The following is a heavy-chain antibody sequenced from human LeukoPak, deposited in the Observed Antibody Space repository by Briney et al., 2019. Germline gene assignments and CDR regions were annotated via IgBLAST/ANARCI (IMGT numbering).Heavy chain of an antibody. CDR3: ASGIAAAKTGVAY. Sequence: GGSLTLSCAASGFTFRSYWMSWVRQAPGKGLEWVANIKQDGSEKYYADSVKGRFTISRDNAKNSLYLQMNSLRAEDTAVYYCASGIAAAKTGVAYWGQGTLVTVSS. V-gene: IGHV3-7*02. D-gene: IGHD6-13*01. CDR1: GFTFRSYW. J-gene: IGHJ4*02. CDR2: IKQDGSEK.